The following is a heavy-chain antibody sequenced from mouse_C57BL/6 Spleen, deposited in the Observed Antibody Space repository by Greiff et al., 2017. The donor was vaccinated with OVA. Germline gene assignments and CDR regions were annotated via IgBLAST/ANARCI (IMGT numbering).Heavy chain of an antibody. CDR2: IYPGDGDT. V-gene: IGHV1-82*01. Sequence: VQLQQSGPELVKPGASVKISCKASGYAFSSSWMNWVKQRPGKGLEWIGRIYPGDGDTNYNGKFKGKATLTADKSSSTAYMQLSSLTSEDSAVYFCVTGPLFDYWGQGTTLTVSS. J-gene: IGHJ2*01. CDR1: GYAFSSSW. D-gene: IGHD4-1*01. CDR3: VTGPLFDY.